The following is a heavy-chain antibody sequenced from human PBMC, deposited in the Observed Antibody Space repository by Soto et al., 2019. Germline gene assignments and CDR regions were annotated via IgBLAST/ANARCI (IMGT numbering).Heavy chain of an antibody. CDR3: ARNLAMDV. Sequence: GASLKISCNASGYSFTTDWIAWVRQMPGKGLEWMGVIYPGDSDTRYSPSFQGQVTFSADKSISTAYLQWSSLKASDTAIYYCARNLAMDVWGQGTTVTVSS. CDR2: IYPGDSDT. J-gene: IGHJ6*02. CDR1: GYSFTTDW. V-gene: IGHV5-51*01.